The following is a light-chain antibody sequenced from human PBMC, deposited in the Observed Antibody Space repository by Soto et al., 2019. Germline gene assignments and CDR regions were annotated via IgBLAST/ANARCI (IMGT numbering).Light chain of an antibody. Sequence: DIQMTQSPSSLSAFVGDRVTITCRASQSISTYLNWYQQKPGKAPKFLISAAPTLYSGVPSRFSGSGSGTDFTLTISSLQPEDFATYFCQQSSTTPWTFGQGTKVDIK. CDR2: AAP. V-gene: IGKV1-39*01. J-gene: IGKJ1*01. CDR3: QQSSTTPWT. CDR1: QSISTY.